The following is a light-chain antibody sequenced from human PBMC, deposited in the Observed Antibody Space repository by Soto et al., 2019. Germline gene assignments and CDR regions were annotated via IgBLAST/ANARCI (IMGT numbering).Light chain of an antibody. CDR2: SNY. V-gene: IGLV1-44*01. J-gene: IGLJ7*01. Sequence: QSVLTQPPSASGTPGQRVTISCSGSSSNIESNTVTWYQQLPGTAPELVIYSNYDRPSGVPDRFSGSTSGTSASLVIRGLQSEDEADYYCAAWDDILNGYVFGGGTQLTVL. CDR1: SSNIESNT. CDR3: AAWDDILNGYV.